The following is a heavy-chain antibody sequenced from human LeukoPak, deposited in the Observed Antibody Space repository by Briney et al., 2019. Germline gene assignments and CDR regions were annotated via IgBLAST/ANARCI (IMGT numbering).Heavy chain of an antibody. J-gene: IGHJ4*02. CDR1: GFTFSSYA. CDR2: ISGSATRI. Sequence: PGGSLRLSCAASGFTFSSYAMSWVRQAPGKGLEWVSGISGSATRIFHADSVKGRFTISRDNSKNTLYLQMNSLRADDTAVYYCAKYYYASSDRGGFDYWGQGTLVTVSS. V-gene: IGHV3-23*01. CDR3: AKYYYASSDRGGFDY. D-gene: IGHD3-22*01.